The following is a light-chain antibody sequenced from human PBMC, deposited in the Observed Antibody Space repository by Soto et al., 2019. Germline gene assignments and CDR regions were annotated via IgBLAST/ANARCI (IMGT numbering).Light chain of an antibody. CDR1: SSDVGGYNY. Sequence: QSVLTQPASVSGSPGQSITISCTGTSSDVGGYNYVSWYQQHPGKVPKLMIYDVSNRPSGVSNRFSGSKSGNTASLTISGLQAEHESDYYCRSYTSSSTLYVFGTGTKLTVL. CDR2: DVS. CDR3: RSYTSSSTLYV. J-gene: IGLJ1*01. V-gene: IGLV2-14*01.